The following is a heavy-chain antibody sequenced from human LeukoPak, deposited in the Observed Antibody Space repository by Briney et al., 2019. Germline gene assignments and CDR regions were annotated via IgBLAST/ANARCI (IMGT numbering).Heavy chain of an antibody. CDR3: ARDSPPPYSSACTACWFDP. Sequence: PSGTLSLTCTVSGGSISSTTWWSWVRQSPGKGLEWIGEIHHSGSTNYNPSLKSRATIAVDKSKNQFSLKVTSVTAADTAVYYCARDSPPPYSSACTACWFDPWGQGTLVTVSS. D-gene: IGHD6-25*01. CDR1: GGSISSTTW. CDR2: IHHSGST. J-gene: IGHJ5*02. V-gene: IGHV4-4*02.